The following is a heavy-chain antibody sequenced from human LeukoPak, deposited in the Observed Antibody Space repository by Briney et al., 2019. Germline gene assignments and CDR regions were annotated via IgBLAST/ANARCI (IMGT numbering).Heavy chain of an antibody. V-gene: IGHV4-31*03. CDR3: ARSEQWLEADAFDI. CDR1: GGSISSGGYY. D-gene: IGHD6-19*01. J-gene: IGHJ3*02. CDR2: ISYSGST. Sequence: SETLSLTCTVSGGSISSGGYYWSWIRQHPGKGLEWIGYISYSGSTYYNPSLRSRVTMSVDTSKNKFSLKLSSVPAADTAVYYCARSEQWLEADAFDIWGQGTMVTVSS.